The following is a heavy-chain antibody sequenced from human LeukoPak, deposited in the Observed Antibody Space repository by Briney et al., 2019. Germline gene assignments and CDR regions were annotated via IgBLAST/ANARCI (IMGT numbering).Heavy chain of an antibody. Sequence: SETLSLTCTVSGGSISSYYGSWIRQPAGKGLEWIGRIYTSGSTNYNPSLKSRVTMSVDTSKNQFSLKLSSVTAADTAVYYCARDPPAVTTFNWYFDLWGRGTLVTVSS. D-gene: IGHD4-17*01. CDR3: ARDPPAVTTFNWYFDL. CDR2: IYTSGST. J-gene: IGHJ2*01. V-gene: IGHV4-4*07. CDR1: GGSISSYY.